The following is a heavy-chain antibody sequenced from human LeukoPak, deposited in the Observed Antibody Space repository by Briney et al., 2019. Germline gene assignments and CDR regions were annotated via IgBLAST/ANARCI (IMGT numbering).Heavy chain of an antibody. Sequence: GGSLRLSCAASGFTFSTYWMSWVRQAPGKGLEWVANIKQDGSEKYYVDSVKGRFTISRENAKNSLYLQMNSLRAEDTAMYYCARDSAGNDYWGQGTMVTVSS. CDR3: ARDSAGNDY. V-gene: IGHV3-7*01. J-gene: IGHJ4*03. D-gene: IGHD6-13*01. CDR2: IKQDGSEK. CDR1: GFTFSTYW.